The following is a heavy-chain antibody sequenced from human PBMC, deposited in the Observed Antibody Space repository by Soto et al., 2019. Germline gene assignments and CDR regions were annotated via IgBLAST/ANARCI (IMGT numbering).Heavy chain of an antibody. CDR2: IYTGGNT. Sequence: SETLSLTCTVSGASISINYWSWIRQSAGKGLEWIGHIYTGGNTNYSPSLKSRVTMSLDTSKNQFSLRLSSVTAADTAVYYCARERGDVAADGTDDYYYQYGMDVWGQGTTVTVSS. CDR1: GASISINY. J-gene: IGHJ6*02. CDR3: ARERGDVAADGTDDYYYQYGMDV. D-gene: IGHD6-13*01. V-gene: IGHV4-4*07.